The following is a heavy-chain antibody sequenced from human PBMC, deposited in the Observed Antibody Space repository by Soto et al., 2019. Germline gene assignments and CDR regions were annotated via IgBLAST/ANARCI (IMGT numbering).Heavy chain of an antibody. D-gene: IGHD2-21*02. CDR3: ARDRHIVVVTGYYGMDV. CDR1: GYTFTGHY. CDR2: INPNSGGT. Sequence: ASVKVSYKASGYTFTGHYMHWVRQAPGQGLEWMGWINPNSGGTNYAQKFQGRVTMTRDTSISTAYMELSRLRSDDTAVYYCARDRHIVVVTGYYGMDVWGQGTTVTVPS. J-gene: IGHJ6*02. V-gene: IGHV1-2*02.